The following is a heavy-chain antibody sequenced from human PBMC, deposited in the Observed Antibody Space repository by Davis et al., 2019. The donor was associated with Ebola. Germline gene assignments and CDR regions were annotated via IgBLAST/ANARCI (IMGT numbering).Heavy chain of an antibody. Sequence: GESLKISCAASGFTFSSYGMHWVRQAPGKGLEWLAIISYDGSNKYYADSVKGRFTISRDNSKNTLYLQMNSLRAEDTAVYYCAKVEGGVWGKGTTVTVSS. CDR2: ISYDGSNK. D-gene: IGHD3-16*01. J-gene: IGHJ6*04. V-gene: IGHV3-30*18. CDR3: AKVEGGV. CDR1: GFTFSSYG.